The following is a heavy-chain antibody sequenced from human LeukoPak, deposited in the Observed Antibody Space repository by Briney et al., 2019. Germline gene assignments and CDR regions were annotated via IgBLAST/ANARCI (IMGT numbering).Heavy chain of an antibody. CDR2: INLHGTGT. V-gene: IGHV3-74*01. CDR1: GW. J-gene: IGHJ1*01. D-gene: IGHD3-16*01. Sequence: GGSLRLSCTASGWMHFVRQGPGKGLVWVSGINLHGTGTYYADSVKGRFTISRDNAKNTVSLQVNSLRAEDTAMYYCAKDDDWGRYKHWGQGTLVTVSS. CDR3: AKDDDWGRYKH.